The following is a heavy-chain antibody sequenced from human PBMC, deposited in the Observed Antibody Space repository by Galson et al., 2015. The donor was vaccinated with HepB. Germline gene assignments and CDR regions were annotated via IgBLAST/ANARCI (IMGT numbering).Heavy chain of an antibody. Sequence: SVKVSCKASGYNFINYAIHWVRQAPGQRLEWMGCIYAGNDNTKYSQKLQGRVTMTTDTSTSTAYMELRSLRSDDTAVYYCAKSYYYDSSGYLDAFDIWGQGTMVTVSS. CDR2: IYAGNDNT. J-gene: IGHJ3*02. CDR1: GYNFINYA. D-gene: IGHD3-22*01. CDR3: AKSYYYDSSGYLDAFDI. V-gene: IGHV1-3*01.